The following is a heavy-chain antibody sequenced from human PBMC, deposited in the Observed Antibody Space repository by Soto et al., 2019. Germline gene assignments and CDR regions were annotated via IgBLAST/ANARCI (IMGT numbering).Heavy chain of an antibody. CDR2: IYYRGGT. D-gene: IGHD3-22*01. V-gene: IGHV4-61*08. J-gene: IGHJ4*02. CDR1: GGSVSSGDYY. CDR3: ARALGDYYDSGGYHQAYYFDY. Sequence: QVQLQESGPGLVKPSETLYLTCTVSGGSVSSGDYYWSWIRQSPGKGLEWIGNIYYRGGTSYNPSLKTRPTISADTSNKQVSLRLSSVTAADTAVYYCARALGDYYDSGGYHQAYYFDYWGQGTLVTVSS.